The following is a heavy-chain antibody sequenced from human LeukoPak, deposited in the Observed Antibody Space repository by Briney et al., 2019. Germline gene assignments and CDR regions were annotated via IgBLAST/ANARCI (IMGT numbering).Heavy chain of an antibody. J-gene: IGHJ5*02. D-gene: IGHD1-14*01. CDR3: ANKPAGFDP. CDR1: GFTFSSDA. V-gene: IGHV3-23*01. CDR2: ISGSGDGT. Sequence: GGSLRLSCTSSGFTFSSDAMTWVRQAPGKGLEWVSSISGSGDGTYYADSVKGRFTISRDNSKNTLYLQMNSLRAEDTAVYYCANKPAGFDPWGQGTLVTVSS.